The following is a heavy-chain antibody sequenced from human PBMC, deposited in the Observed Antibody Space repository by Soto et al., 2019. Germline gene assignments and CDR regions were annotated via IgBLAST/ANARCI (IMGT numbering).Heavy chain of an antibody. CDR1: GGSIDSAAYY. V-gene: IGHV4-30-4*01. CDR2: IYYGGST. D-gene: IGHD1-26*01. CDR3: GRGGIVGASRALDH. J-gene: IGHJ4*02. Sequence: PSETLSLTCTVSGGSIDSAAYYWSWIRQPPGKGLEWIGFIYYGGSTYYKPSLRSRTTISIDTAKNQFSLKVTSVTATDTAVYYCGRGGIVGASRALDHWGQGTLVTVSS.